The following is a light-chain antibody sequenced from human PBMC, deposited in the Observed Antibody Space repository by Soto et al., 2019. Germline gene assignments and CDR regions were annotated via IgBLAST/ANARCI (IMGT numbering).Light chain of an antibody. CDR2: EVS. CDR3: SSYTSSSTPHV. V-gene: IGLV2-14*01. Sequence: QSALTQPASVSGSPGQSITISCTGTSSDVGGYNYVSWYQQHPGKAPKLMIYEVSNRLSGVSNRFSGSKSGNTASLTISGLQAEDEADYYCSSYTSSSTPHVFGTGTKLTVL. CDR1: SSDVGGYNY. J-gene: IGLJ1*01.